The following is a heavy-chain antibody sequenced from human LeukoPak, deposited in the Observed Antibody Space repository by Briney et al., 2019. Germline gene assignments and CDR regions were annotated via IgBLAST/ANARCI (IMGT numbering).Heavy chain of an antibody. D-gene: IGHD3-3*01. CDR3: ARHGGEGITIFGVVIMGDWFDP. CDR1: GGTFSSYT. V-gene: IGHV1-69*02. Sequence: SVKVSCKASGGTFSSYTISWVRQAPGQGLEWMGRIIPILGIANYAQKFQGRVTSTADKSTSTAYMELSSLRSEDTAVYYCARHGGEGITIFGVVIMGDWFDPWGQGTLVTVSS. J-gene: IGHJ5*02. CDR2: IIPILGIA.